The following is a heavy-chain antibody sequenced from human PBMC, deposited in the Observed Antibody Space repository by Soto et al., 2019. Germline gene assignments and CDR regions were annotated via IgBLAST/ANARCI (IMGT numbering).Heavy chain of an antibody. CDR3: ARQTDSYYTFDAFDI. D-gene: IGHD3-22*01. CDR1: GGSISSSSYF. CDR2: MHYSGST. Sequence: SETLSLTCTVSGGSISSSSYFWGWIRQPPGRGLEWIGTMHYSGSTYYNPSLKSRVAISADTSKNQLSLKLSSVTAADTAVYYCARQTDSYYTFDAFDIWGQGTMVTVSS. J-gene: IGHJ3*02. V-gene: IGHV4-39*01.